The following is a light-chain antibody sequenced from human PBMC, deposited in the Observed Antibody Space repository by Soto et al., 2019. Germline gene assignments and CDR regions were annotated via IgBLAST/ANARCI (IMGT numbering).Light chain of an antibody. J-gene: IGLJ1*01. Sequence: QSVLTQPASVSGSPGQSISMSCTGTSSDVGGNTYVSWYQQHPGKAPNLLIYEVSHRPSGVSPRFSGSKSGNTASLTISGLQVEDEADYYCSSYTASTTPLYVFGTGTKVTVL. V-gene: IGLV2-14*01. CDR3: SSYTASTTPLYV. CDR2: EVS. CDR1: SSDVGGNTY.